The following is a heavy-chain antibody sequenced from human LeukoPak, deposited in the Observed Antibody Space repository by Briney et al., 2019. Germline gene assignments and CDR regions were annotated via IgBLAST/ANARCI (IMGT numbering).Heavy chain of an antibody. CDR3: ARAFYDILTGYYQPFDY. J-gene: IGHJ4*02. CDR2: ISGSGGST. V-gene: IGHV3-23*01. CDR1: GFTFSSYA. Sequence: PGGSLRLSCAASGFTFSSYAMSWVRQAPGKGLEWVSAISGSGGSTYYADSVKGRFTISRHNSKNSLYLQMNSLRAEDTAVYYCARAFYDILTGYYQPFDYWGQGTLVTVSS. D-gene: IGHD3-9*01.